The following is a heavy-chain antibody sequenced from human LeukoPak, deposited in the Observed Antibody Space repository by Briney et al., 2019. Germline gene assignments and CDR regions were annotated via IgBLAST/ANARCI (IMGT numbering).Heavy chain of an antibody. Sequence: HGESLKISCKGSGYSFTNYWIGWVRQMPGKGLEWMGIIHPGDSDTRYSPSFQGQVTMSVDESVTTAYLQWSSLKASDSAMYYCARGAKDRYGSSDYWGQGTLVTVSS. CDR2: IHPGDSDT. D-gene: IGHD4-17*01. CDR3: ARGAKDRYGSSDY. V-gene: IGHV5-51*01. J-gene: IGHJ4*02. CDR1: GYSFTNYW.